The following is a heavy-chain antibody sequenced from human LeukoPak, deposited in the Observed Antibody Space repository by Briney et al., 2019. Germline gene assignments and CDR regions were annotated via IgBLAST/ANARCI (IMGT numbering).Heavy chain of an antibody. J-gene: IGHJ2*01. CDR2: IYHSGST. Sequence: SETLSLTCAVSGGSISSGGYSWSWIRQPPGKGLEWIGYIYHSGSTYYNPSLKSRVTISVDRSKNQFSLKLSSVTAADTAVYYCARGRWLQLRSRYNWYFDLWGRGTLVTVSS. CDR1: GGSISSGGYS. D-gene: IGHD5-24*01. V-gene: IGHV4-30-2*01. CDR3: ARGRWLQLRSRYNWYFDL.